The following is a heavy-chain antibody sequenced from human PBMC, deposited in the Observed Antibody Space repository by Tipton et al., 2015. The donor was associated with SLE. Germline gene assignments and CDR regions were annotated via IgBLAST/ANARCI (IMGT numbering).Heavy chain of an antibody. V-gene: IGHV4-59*12. CDR3: ARETEALAAPYMDV. J-gene: IGHJ6*03. CDR1: GDSMTTYF. D-gene: IGHD3-3*02. CDR2: VHYSGPT. Sequence: TLSLTCTVSGDSMTTYFWNWIRQTPGKGLEWIGSVHYSGPTYYKPSLKSRVGISIDTSKNHFSLNLRSVAAADTAVYYCARETEALAAPYMDVWGKGTTVTVSS.